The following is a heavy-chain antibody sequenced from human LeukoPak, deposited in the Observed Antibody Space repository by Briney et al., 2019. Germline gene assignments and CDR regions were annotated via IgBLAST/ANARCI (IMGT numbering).Heavy chain of an antibody. CDR3: ARVSSSSPHAFDI. CDR2: IRYDGSNK. V-gene: IGHV3-30*02. D-gene: IGHD6-13*01. J-gene: IGHJ3*02. CDR1: GFTFSSYG. Sequence: GGSLRLSCAASGFTFSSYGMHWVRQAPGKGLEWVAFIRYDGSNKYYADSVKGRFTISRDNSKNTLYLQMNSLRAEDTAVYYCARVSSSSPHAFDIWGQGTMVTVSS.